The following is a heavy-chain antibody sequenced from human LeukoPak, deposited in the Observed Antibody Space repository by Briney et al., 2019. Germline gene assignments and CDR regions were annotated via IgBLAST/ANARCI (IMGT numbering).Heavy chain of an antibody. Sequence: PGGYLRLSCAASGFTFSCYWMHWLRQAPGKGLVWVSRINSDGSSTSYADSVKVRFTISRDNAKNTLYLQMNSLRAEDPAVYYCARGSSGRSDYWGQGTLVTVSS. V-gene: IGHV3-74*01. CDR3: ARGSSGRSDY. J-gene: IGHJ4*02. D-gene: IGHD1-26*01. CDR1: GFTFSCYW. CDR2: INSDGSST.